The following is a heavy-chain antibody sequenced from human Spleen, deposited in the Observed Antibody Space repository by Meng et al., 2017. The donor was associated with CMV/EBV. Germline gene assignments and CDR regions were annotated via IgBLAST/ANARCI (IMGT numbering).Heavy chain of an antibody. CDR1: GFTFSSYA. CDR3: AREKVLFDS. J-gene: IGHJ4*02. V-gene: IGHV3-30*04. Sequence: GESLKISCAASGFTFSSYAMHWVRQAPGKGLDWVAVTSYDGSNKYYADSLKGRFTISRDNSKDTLYLQMNSLRAEDTAVYYCAREKVLFDSWGQGTLVTVSS. CDR2: TSYDGSNK. D-gene: IGHD2/OR15-2a*01.